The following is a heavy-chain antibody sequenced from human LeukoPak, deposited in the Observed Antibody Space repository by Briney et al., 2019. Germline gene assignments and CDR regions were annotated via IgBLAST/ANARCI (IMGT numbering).Heavy chain of an antibody. Sequence: GGSLRLSCAASGFTFSSYSMNWVRQAPGKGLEWVSSISSSSSYIYYANSVKGRFTISRDNAKNSLYLQMNSLRAEDTAVYYCARDVSGDGYNKFDYWGQGTLVTVSS. D-gene: IGHD5-24*01. CDR3: ARDVSGDGYNKFDY. CDR1: GFTFSSYS. V-gene: IGHV3-21*01. CDR2: ISSSSSYI. J-gene: IGHJ4*02.